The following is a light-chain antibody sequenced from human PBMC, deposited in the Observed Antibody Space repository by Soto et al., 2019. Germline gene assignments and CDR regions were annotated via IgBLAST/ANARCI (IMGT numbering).Light chain of an antibody. CDR2: GAS. J-gene: IGKJ1*01. V-gene: IGKV3-15*01. CDR1: QSVGRN. CDR3: QQYNDRPPWT. Sequence: EIMMTQSPATLSVSPGGRATLSCRASQSVGRNVAWYQQKPGQAPRLVISGASTRATGSPARFSGSGSGTEFTLTISSLQSEDFAVYYCQQYNDRPPWTFGQGTKVEIK.